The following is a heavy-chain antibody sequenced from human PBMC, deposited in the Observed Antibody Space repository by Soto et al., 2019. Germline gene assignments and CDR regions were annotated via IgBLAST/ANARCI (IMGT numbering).Heavy chain of an antibody. CDR1: GFILSRYD. J-gene: IGHJ4*01. Sequence: GGAPRRSRAASGFILSRYDKKWVRQAPGTGLEWVAVISYDGSNKYYADSGKGRFTISRDNSKNTLYRQMNSLRAEDTAVYYCAKDPRGYYDSSGYYYFDYWGHGTLVTVSS. V-gene: IGHV3-30*18. CDR2: ISYDGSNK. D-gene: IGHD3-22*01. CDR3: AKDPRGYYDSSGYYYFDY.